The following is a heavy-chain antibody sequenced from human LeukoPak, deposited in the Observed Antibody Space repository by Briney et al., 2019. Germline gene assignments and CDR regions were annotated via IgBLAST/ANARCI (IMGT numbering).Heavy chain of an antibody. CDR2: ISTGGST. D-gene: IGHD3-22*01. Sequence: SETLSLTCTVSGASISSSYCTWIRQPAGEGLEWIGRISTGGSTTYNPSFKSRVTMSVDMSKNQFSLNLTSVTAADTAVYYCARDQTYYVSSGYYYVTYLQHWGQGILVTVSS. J-gene: IGHJ1*01. CDR1: GASISSSY. V-gene: IGHV4-4*07. CDR3: ARDQTYYVSSGYYYVTYLQH.